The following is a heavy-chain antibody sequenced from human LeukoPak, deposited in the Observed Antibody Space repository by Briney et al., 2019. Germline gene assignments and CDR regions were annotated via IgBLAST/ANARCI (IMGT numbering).Heavy chain of an antibody. D-gene: IGHD3-10*01. CDR2: INPNSGAT. CDR1: GYTFTGYY. V-gene: IGHV1-2*02. J-gene: IGHJ6*02. Sequence: ASVKVSCKASGYTFTGYYIHWVRQAPGEGLERLGWINPNSGATNYAEKFQGRVAMTRDTSISTAYMELSSLRSDDTAIYYCARDTVKFYGSGPGYSGMDVWGQGTAVTVSS. CDR3: ARDTVKFYGSGPGYSGMDV.